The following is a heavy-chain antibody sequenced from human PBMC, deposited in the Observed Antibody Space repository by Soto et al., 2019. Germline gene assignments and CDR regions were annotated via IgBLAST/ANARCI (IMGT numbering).Heavy chain of an antibody. CDR1: GFTFSSFG. J-gene: IGHJ1*01. CDR3: TKSCAGYIEYFQH. CDR2: IGNGGHT. V-gene: IGHV3-23*01. D-gene: IGHD3-16*02. Sequence: EVQLLESGGGLAPPGGSLRLSCATSGFTFSSFGMSWVRQAPGKGLEWVSGIGNGGHTYEADSVRGRFTISRDNSKNTLYLQMDSLRGEDTAVYYCTKSCAGYIEYFQHWGRGTLVAVSS.